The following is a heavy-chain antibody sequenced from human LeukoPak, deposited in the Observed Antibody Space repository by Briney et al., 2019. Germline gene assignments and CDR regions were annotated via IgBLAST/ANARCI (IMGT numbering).Heavy chain of an antibody. J-gene: IGHJ4*02. V-gene: IGHV3-7*01. CDR3: ARVPHYDFWSGYGVPYYFDY. Sequence: GSLRLSCAASGFTFSSYWMSWVRQAPGKGLEWVANIKQDGSEKYYVDSVKGRFTISRDNAKNSLYLQMNSLRAEDTAVYYCARVPHYDFWSGYGVPYYFDYWGQGTLVTVSS. CDR2: IKQDGSEK. CDR1: GFTFSSYW. D-gene: IGHD3-3*01.